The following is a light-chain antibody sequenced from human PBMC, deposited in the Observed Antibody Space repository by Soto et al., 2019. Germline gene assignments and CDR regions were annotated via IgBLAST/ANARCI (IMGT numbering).Light chain of an antibody. CDR1: NSDVGGYNY. J-gene: IGLJ1*01. V-gene: IGLV2-14*01. Sequence: QSALTQPASVSGSPGQSITIFCTGTNSDVGGYNYVSWYQQHPGKAPELMIYEVSHRPSGVSNRFSGSKSDNTASPTISGLQAEDESYYYFSSYTSIITLYVFGTGTKVTV. CDR3: SSYTSIITLYV. CDR2: EVS.